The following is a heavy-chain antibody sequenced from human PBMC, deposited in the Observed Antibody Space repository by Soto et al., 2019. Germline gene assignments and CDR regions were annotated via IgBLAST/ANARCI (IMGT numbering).Heavy chain of an antibody. J-gene: IGHJ4*02. V-gene: IGHV3-72*01. Sequence: EVQLVESGGGLVQPGGSLRLSCAGSGFTLSDHYIDWVRQAPGKGLEWVGRSRDKAQGYSTAYAASVKGRFATSRDESKNSVYLQMNSLETEDTAVYYCARWDGYGDEWGQGTLVTVSS. D-gene: IGHD5-12*01. CDR1: GFTLSDHY. CDR2: SRDKAQGYST. CDR3: ARWDGYGDE.